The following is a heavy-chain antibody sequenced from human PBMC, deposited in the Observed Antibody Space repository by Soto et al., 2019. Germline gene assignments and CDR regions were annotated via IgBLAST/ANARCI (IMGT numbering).Heavy chain of an antibody. D-gene: IGHD3-22*01. CDR1: GFTFSSYS. Sequence: PGGSLRLSCAASGFTFSSYSMNWVRQAPGKGLEWVSSISSGSSYIYYADSVKGRFTISRDNAKNSLYLQMNSLRAEDTAVYYCARDAVSPYYYDSSGYYYLDYWAQGNLVTVSS. CDR3: ARDAVSPYYYDSSGYYYLDY. V-gene: IGHV3-21*01. J-gene: IGHJ4*02. CDR2: ISSGSSYI.